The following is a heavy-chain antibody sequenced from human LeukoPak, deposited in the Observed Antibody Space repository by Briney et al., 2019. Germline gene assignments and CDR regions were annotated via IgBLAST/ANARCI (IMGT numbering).Heavy chain of an antibody. CDR3: ANGAHPDSSHYYFDY. CDR2: ITGRGVRT. Sequence: GGSLRLSCAASGFTFSRYGMSWVRQAPGKGLEWVSAITGRGVRTYNGDSVKGRFTISKDTSKNTVYLQMNSLRGDDTAVYYCANGAHPDSSHYYFDYWGQGALVTVSS. V-gene: IGHV3-23*01. D-gene: IGHD2-2*01. J-gene: IGHJ4*02. CDR1: GFTFSRYG.